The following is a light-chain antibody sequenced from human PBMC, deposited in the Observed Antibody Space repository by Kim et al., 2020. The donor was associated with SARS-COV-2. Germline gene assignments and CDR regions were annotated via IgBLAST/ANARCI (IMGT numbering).Light chain of an antibody. Sequence: LTQPHSVSESPGKTVTISCTGSSGSIASNYVQWYQQRPGSAPTTVIYEDNQRPSAVPDRFSGSIDSSSNSASLTISGLKTEDEADYYCQSYDSSNPWVFGGGTQLTVL. CDR2: EDN. CDR3: QSYDSSNPWV. CDR1: SGSIASNY. J-gene: IGLJ3*02. V-gene: IGLV6-57*02.